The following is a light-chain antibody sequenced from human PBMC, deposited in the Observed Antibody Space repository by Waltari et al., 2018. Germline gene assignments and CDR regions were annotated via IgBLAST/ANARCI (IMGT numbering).Light chain of an antibody. Sequence: IILTQSPATLSLYPGERANLFCRASQSVGTYLAWYQQKPGQAPRLLIYGASSRATGIPDRFSGSGSGTDFSLTISILEPEDFAVYFCQKYSNSPFTFGGGTKVDIK. V-gene: IGKV3-11*01. CDR2: GAS. CDR3: QKYSNSPFT. CDR1: QSVGTY. J-gene: IGKJ4*01.